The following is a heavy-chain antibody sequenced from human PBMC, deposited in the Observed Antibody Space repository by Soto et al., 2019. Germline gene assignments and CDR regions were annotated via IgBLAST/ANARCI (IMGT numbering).Heavy chain of an antibody. CDR1: GGSVSSGSYY. D-gene: IGHD6-13*01. V-gene: IGHV4-61*01. CDR3: ARDSAGYYFDC. J-gene: IGHJ4*02. CDR2: IYYSGST. Sequence: SETLSLTCTVSGGSVSSGSYYWSWIRQPPGKGLEWIGYIYYSGSTNYNPSLKSRVTISVDTSKNQFSLKLSSVTAADTAVYYCARDSAGYYFDCWGQGTLVTVSS.